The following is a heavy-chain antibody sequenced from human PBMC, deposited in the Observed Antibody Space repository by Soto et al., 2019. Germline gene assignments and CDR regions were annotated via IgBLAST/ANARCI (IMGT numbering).Heavy chain of an antibody. D-gene: IGHD2-2*01. J-gene: IGHJ6*02. CDR2: IYSGGST. CDR3: ASGRSVVVPAAINYYYGMDV. CDR1: GFTVSSNY. V-gene: IGHV3-53*01. Sequence: WSLRLSCAASGFTVSSNYMSWVRQAPGKGLEWVSVIYSGGSTYYADSVKGRFTISRDNSKNTLYLQMNSLRAEDTAVYYCASGRSVVVPAAINYYYGMDVWGQGTTVTVSS.